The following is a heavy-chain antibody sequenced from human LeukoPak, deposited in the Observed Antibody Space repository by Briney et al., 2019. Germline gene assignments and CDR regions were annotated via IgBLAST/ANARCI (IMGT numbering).Heavy chain of an antibody. J-gene: IGHJ4*02. CDR1: GYTFTGYY. Sequence: ASVKVSCKASGYTFTGYYTHWVRQAPGQGLEWMGWINPNSGGTNYAQKFQGRVTMTRDTSISTAYMELSRLRSYDTAVYYCASSIAVAAPTDYWGEGTLVTVSS. V-gene: IGHV1-2*02. CDR3: ASSIAVAAPTDY. CDR2: INPNSGGT. D-gene: IGHD6-19*01.